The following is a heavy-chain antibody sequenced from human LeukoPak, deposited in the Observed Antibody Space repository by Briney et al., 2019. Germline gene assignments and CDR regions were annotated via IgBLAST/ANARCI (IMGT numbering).Heavy chain of an antibody. CDR2: IYYSGST. D-gene: IGHD1-1*01. CDR3: ARLRGQQLERRSNWFDP. Sequence: SETLSLTCTVSGGSISSYYWSWIRQPPGKGLEWIGYIYYSGSTNYNPSLKSRVTISVDTSKNQFSLKLSSVTAADTAVYYCARLRGQQLERRSNWFDPWGQGTLATVSS. J-gene: IGHJ5*02. CDR1: GGSISSYY. V-gene: IGHV4-59*08.